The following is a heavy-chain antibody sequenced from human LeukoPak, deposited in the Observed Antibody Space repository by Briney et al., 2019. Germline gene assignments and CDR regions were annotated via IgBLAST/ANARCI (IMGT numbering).Heavy chain of an antibody. J-gene: IGHJ4*01. CDR3: AKGDSGSYEGALDY. V-gene: IGHV3-23*01. Sequence: GGSLRLSGAASRFTFSSYAMSWVRQAPGKGLEWVSTINSIGGGTYYADSVKGLFTISRDTSKNALYLQMNSLRAEDTAVYYCAKGDSGSYEGALDYWGQGTLVTVSS. D-gene: IGHD1-26*01. CDR2: INSIGGGT. CDR1: RFTFSSYA.